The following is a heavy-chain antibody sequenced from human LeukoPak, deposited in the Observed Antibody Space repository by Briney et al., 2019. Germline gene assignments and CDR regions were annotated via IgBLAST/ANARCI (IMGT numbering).Heavy chain of an antibody. D-gene: IGHD6-13*01. J-gene: IGHJ4*02. Sequence: PGGSLRLSCAASGFTFSSYSMNWVRQAPGKGLEWVSSISSSSSYIYYADSVKGRFTISRGNAKNSLYLQMNSLRAEDTAVYYCARYSSSWYFIDYWGQGTLVTVSS. CDR3: ARYSSSWYFIDY. CDR1: GFTFSSYS. CDR2: ISSSSSYI. V-gene: IGHV3-21*01.